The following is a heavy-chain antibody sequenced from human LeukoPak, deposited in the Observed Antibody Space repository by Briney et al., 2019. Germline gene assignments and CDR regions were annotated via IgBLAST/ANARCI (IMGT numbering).Heavy chain of an antibody. D-gene: IGHD4-23*01. CDR2: IHYSGRT. Sequence: PSETLSLTCTVSGDYITSNHWSWFRQPPGKGLEWIGYIHYSGRTNYIPSLKSRVTISVDTSKNQFSLKLSSVTAADTAVYYCARARRGGGYGGNSVGFDYWGQGTLVTVSS. V-gene: IGHV4-59*01. J-gene: IGHJ4*02. CDR1: GDYITSNH. CDR3: ARARRGGGYGGNSVGFDY.